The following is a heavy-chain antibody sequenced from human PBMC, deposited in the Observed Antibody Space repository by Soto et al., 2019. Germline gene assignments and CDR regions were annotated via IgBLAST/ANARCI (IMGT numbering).Heavy chain of an antibody. V-gene: IGHV5-51*01. J-gene: IGHJ6*02. CDR3: ARHSYDFWSGYYTFGHYYYGMDV. Sequence: GESLKISCKGSGYSFTSYWIGWVRQMPGKGLEWMGIIYPGDSDTRYSPSFQGQVTISADKSISTAYLQWSSLKASDTAMYYCARHSYDFWSGYYTFGHYYYGMDVWGQGTTVTVSS. CDR2: IYPGDSDT. CDR1: GYSFTSYW. D-gene: IGHD3-3*01.